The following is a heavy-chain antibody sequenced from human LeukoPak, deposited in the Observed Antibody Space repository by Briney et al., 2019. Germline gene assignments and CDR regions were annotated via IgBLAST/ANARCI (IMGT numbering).Heavy chain of an antibody. CDR1: GGSISSSSYY. CDR2: IYYSGST. CDR3: ARHPSGGFAYFDY. Sequence: PSETLSLTCTVSGGSISSSSYYWGWIRQSPGKGLERIGSIYYSGSTYYNPSLKSRVTISVDTSKNQFSLKLSSVTAADTAVYYCARHPSGGFAYFDYWGQGTLVTVSS. J-gene: IGHJ4*02. V-gene: IGHV4-39*01. D-gene: IGHD3-10*01.